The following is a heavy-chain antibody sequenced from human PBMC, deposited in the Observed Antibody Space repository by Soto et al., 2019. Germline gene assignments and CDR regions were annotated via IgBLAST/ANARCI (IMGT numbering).Heavy chain of an antibody. D-gene: IGHD6-19*01. V-gene: IGHV4-59*08. CDR1: GGSISRYY. J-gene: IGHJ4*02. CDR3: ARLLDVEAVATFDY. Sequence: PSETLSLTCTVSGGSISRYYWSWIRQPPGKGLEWIGYIYYSGSTNYNPSLKSRVTISVDTSKNQFSLKLSSVTAADTAVYYCARLLDVEAVATFDYWGQGTLVTVSS. CDR2: IYYSGST.